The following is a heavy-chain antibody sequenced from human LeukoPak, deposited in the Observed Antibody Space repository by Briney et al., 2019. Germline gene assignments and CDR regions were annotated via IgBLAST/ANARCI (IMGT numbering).Heavy chain of an antibody. Sequence: PGGSLRPSCAASGFTFSTSGMHWVRQAPGKGLEWVAVIWYDGSNKYYADSVKGRFTISRDNSKNTLYLQMNSLRAEDTAVYYCARDEDCGGDCDYFDYWGQGTLVTVSS. V-gene: IGHV3-33*08. CDR2: IWYDGSNK. D-gene: IGHD2-21*02. CDR1: GFTFSTSG. J-gene: IGHJ4*01. CDR3: ARDEDCGGDCDYFDY.